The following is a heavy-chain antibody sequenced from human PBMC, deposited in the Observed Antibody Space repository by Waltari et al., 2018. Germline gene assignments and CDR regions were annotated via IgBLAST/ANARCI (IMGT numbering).Heavy chain of an antibody. CDR2: IKYDGSAT. J-gene: IGHJ4*02. V-gene: IGHV3-7*03. CDR1: GFSFRAYW. CDR3: ARGSPGYVRVWDS. D-gene: IGHD2-2*01. Sequence: EVQLTESGGGLVQPGGSLSPCCAASGFSFRAYWMTWVRQAPGKGLEGVANIKYDGSATYHADSVNGRFSIARDNAKNSPYLQMNSVSAEDTAIYYCARGSPGYVRVWDSWGQGTMVTVSS.